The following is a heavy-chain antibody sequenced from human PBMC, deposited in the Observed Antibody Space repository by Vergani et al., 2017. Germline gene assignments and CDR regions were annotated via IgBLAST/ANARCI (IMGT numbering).Heavy chain of an antibody. CDR3: ARESMAAGDAFDI. D-gene: IGHD6-13*01. J-gene: IGHJ3*02. V-gene: IGHV3-66*02. Sequence: EVQLVEPGGGLVQLGGSLRLSCAASGFTVSSNYMSWVRQAPGKGLEWVSVIYSAGITYYADSVKGRFTISRDNSKNTLYLQMNSLRAEDTAVDYSARESMAAGDAFDIWGQGTMVTVSS. CDR2: IYSAGIT. CDR1: GFTVSSNY.